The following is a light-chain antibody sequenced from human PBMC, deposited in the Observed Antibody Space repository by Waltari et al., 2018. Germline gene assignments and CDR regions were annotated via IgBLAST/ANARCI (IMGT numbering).Light chain of an antibody. J-gene: IGKJ1*01. CDR3: QQSYSTPGT. Sequence: DIQMTQSPSSLSASVGDRVTITCRASQSISSYLNWIQQKPGKAPKLLIYAASSLQSGVPSRFSGSGSGTDFTLTISSLQPEDFATYYCQQSYSTPGTFGQGTKVEIK. V-gene: IGKV1-39*01. CDR1: QSISSY. CDR2: AAS.